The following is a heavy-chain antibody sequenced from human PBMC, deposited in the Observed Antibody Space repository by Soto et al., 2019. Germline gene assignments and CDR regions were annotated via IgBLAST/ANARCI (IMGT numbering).Heavy chain of an antibody. CDR3: ATGPGYSRRWFDN. V-gene: IGHV4-4*02. CDR2: IYHSGSY. CDR1: GGSIHNSDW. J-gene: IGHJ5*02. D-gene: IGHD6-13*01. Sequence: SETLSLTCAVTGGSIHNSDWWSWVRQPPGKGLEWIGEIYHSGSYNYNPSLKSRVTMSLDKSNNLFSLKLTSVTAADRAIYYCATGPGYSRRWFDNWGQGTLVTVSS.